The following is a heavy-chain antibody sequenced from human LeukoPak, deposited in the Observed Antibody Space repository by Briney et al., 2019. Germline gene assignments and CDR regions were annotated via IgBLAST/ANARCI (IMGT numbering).Heavy chain of an antibody. CDR2: IYTSGST. V-gene: IGHV4-4*07. D-gene: IGHD6-6*01. J-gene: IGHJ6*03. CDR1: GGSISSYY. Sequence: SETLSLTCTVSGGSISSYYWSWIRQPAGKGLEWIGRIYTSGSTNYNPSLKSRVTMSVDTSQNQFSLKLSSVTAADTAVYYCARDDDSSSFSYYYMDVWGKGTTVTVSS. CDR3: ARDDDSSSFSYYYMDV.